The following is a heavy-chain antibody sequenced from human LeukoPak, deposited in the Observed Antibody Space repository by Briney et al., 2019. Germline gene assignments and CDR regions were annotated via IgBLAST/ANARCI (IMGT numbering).Heavy chain of an antibody. CDR1: GGTFSSYA. Sequence: ASVKVSCKASGGTFSSYAISWVRQAPGQGLEWMGRIIPIFGTANYAQKFQGRVTITTDESTSTAYMELSSLRSEDTAVYYCARDNRRLLQPFDCWGQGTLVTVSS. J-gene: IGHJ4*02. CDR2: IIPIFGTA. D-gene: IGHD1-26*01. V-gene: IGHV1-69*05. CDR3: ARDNRRLLQPFDC.